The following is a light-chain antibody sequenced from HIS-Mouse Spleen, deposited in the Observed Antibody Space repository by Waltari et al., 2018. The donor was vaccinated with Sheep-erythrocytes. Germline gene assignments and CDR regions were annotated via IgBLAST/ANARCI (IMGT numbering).Light chain of an antibody. V-gene: IGKV1D-13*01. CDR3: QQFNNYPRT. CDR2: DAS. J-gene: IGKJ1*01. Sequence: IQLTQSPSFLSASVGDRVTITCRASQGISSYLAWYQQKPGKAPKLLIYDASSLESGVPSRFSGSGSGTDFTLTISSLQPEDFATYYCQQFNNYPRTFGQGTKVEIK. CDR1: QGISSY.